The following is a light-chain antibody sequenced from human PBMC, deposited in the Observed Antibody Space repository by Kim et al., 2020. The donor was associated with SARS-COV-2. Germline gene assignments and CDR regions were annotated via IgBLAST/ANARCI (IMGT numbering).Light chain of an antibody. CDR1: QNVDIY. Sequence: EVILTQSPATLSLSPGERATLSCRASQNVDIYLAWYQQKPGQAPRLLIYDASNRAAGIPARFSGSGSGTEFTLTISRLEPEDFAVYYWKQRRSWRTLTVGGGTKVEI. CDR3: KQRRSWRTLT. V-gene: IGKV3-11*01. J-gene: IGKJ4*01. CDR2: DAS.